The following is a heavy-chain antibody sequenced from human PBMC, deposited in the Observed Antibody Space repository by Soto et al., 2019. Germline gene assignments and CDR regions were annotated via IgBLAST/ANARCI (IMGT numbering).Heavy chain of an antibody. CDR3: AYLPCSGGSCYWFSFSGMDV. D-gene: IGHD2-15*01. J-gene: IGHJ6*02. CDR2: IYWEDDK. V-gene: IGHV2-5*02. CDR1: GFSLSTSGVG. Sequence: QITLKESGPSLVKPTQTLTLTCTFSGFSLSTSGVGVAWIRQPPGKALEWHALIYWEDDKRYRPSLESRLTITKDTSKNPVVLTITNMDSFDTATNYCAYLPCSGGSCYWFSFSGMDVWGQGTTVTVSS.